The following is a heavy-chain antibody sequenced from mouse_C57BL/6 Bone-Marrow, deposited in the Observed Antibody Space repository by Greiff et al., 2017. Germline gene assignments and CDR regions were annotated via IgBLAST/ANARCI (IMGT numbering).Heavy chain of an antibody. CDR2: IYPRSGNT. J-gene: IGHJ4*01. D-gene: IGHD2-2*01. Sequence: QVQLQQSGAELARPGASVKLSCKASGYTFTSYGISWVKQRTGQCLEWIGEIYPRSGNTYYNEKFKGKATLTADKSSSTAYMELRSLTSEDSAVYFCARWGLRRPYAMDYWGQGTSVTVSS. V-gene: IGHV1-81*01. CDR1: GYTFTSYG. CDR3: ARWGLRRPYAMDY.